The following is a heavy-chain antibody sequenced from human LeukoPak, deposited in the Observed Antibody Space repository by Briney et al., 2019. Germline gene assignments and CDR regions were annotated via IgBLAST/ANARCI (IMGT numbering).Heavy chain of an antibody. CDR2: ISSSSSYI. J-gene: IGHJ3*02. CDR3: ARDLSYCSSTSCSRERLEAFDI. Sequence: GGSLRLSCAASGFTFSSYSMNWVRQAPGKGLEWVSSISSSSSYIYYAGSVKGRFTISRDNAKNSLYLQMNSLRAEDTAVYYCARDLSYCSSTSCSRERLEAFDIWGQGTMVTVSS. CDR1: GFTFSSYS. D-gene: IGHD2-2*01. V-gene: IGHV3-21*01.